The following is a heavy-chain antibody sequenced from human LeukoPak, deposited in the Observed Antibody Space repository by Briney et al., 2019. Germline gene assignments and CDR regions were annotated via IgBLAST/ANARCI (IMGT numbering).Heavy chain of an antibody. J-gene: IGHJ4*02. D-gene: IGHD3-10*01. CDR2: MNPNSGNT. CDR1: GYTFTSFD. V-gene: IGHV1-8*01. Sequence: ASVKVSCKASGYTFTSFDINWVRQATGQGLEWMGWMNPNSGNTGYAQKFQGRVTMTRNTAISTAYMELSSLRSEDTAVYYCVRESGFYGSGSRYWGQGTLVTVSS. CDR3: VRESGFYGSGSRY.